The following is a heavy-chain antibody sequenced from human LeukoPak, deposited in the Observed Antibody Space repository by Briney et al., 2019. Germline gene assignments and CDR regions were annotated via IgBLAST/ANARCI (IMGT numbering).Heavy chain of an antibody. CDR1: GFTFSSYG. CDR3: ANLNHDYGDYVYFDY. J-gene: IGHJ4*02. Sequence: GGSLRLSCAASGFTFSSYGMHWVRQAPGKGLVWVSRINSDGSSTSYADSVKGRFTISRDNAKNTLYLQMNSLRAEDTAVYYCANLNHDYGDYVYFDYWGQGTLVTVSS. CDR2: INSDGSST. V-gene: IGHV3-74*01. D-gene: IGHD4-17*01.